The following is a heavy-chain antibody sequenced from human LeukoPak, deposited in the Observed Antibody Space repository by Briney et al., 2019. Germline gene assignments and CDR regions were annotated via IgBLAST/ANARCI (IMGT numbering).Heavy chain of an antibody. CDR3: ARAVNYYDSSGYYSPADY. V-gene: IGHV1-8*01. Sequence: ASVKVSCKASGYTFTSYDINWVRQATGQGLGWMGWMNPNSGNTGYAQKFQGRVTMTRNTSISAAYMELSSLRSEDTAVYYCARAVNYYDSSGYYSPADYWGQGTLVTVSS. CDR2: MNPNSGNT. J-gene: IGHJ4*02. CDR1: GYTFTSYD. D-gene: IGHD3-22*01.